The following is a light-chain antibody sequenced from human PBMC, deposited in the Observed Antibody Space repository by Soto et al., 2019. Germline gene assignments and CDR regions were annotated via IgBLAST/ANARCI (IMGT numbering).Light chain of an antibody. V-gene: IGKV3-15*01. J-gene: IGKJ3*01. Sequence: EIGMTQSPATLSVSPGETATLSCRASQSVRDNLAWYQQKPGQAPRLLIYGASIRTTGIPARFSGSGSGTEFTLTISSLQSEDFAVYYCQHYNSSPLLFGPGTKVDIK. CDR2: GAS. CDR3: QHYNSSPLL. CDR1: QSVRDN.